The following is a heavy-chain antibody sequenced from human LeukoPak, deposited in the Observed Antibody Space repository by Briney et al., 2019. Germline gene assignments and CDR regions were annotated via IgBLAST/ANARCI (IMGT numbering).Heavy chain of an antibody. D-gene: IGHD5-24*01. CDR1: GFTFGDYA. J-gene: IGHJ4*02. V-gene: IGHV3-49*03. CDR3: TRDLMGWLHNTLDY. CDR2: IRSKAYGGTT. Sequence: PGGSLRLSCTASGFTFGDYAMSWFRQAPGKGLEWVGFIRSKAYGGTTGYAASVKGRFTISRDDSKSIAYLQMNSLKTEDTAVYYCTRDLMGWLHNTLDYWGQGTLVTVSS.